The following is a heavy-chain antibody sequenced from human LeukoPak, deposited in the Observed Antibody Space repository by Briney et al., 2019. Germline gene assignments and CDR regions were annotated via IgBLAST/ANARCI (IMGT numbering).Heavy chain of an antibody. Sequence: GESLRLSCAASGFTFSSHAMSWVRQAPGKGLEWVSGISGSGGSTYYADSVKGRFTISRDNSKNTLYLQMNSLRAEDAAVYYCATAYYYDSRGYDPVDYWGQGTLVTVSS. CDR1: GFTFSSHA. CDR2: ISGSGGST. J-gene: IGHJ4*02. CDR3: ATAYYYDSRGYDPVDY. V-gene: IGHV3-23*01. D-gene: IGHD3-22*01.